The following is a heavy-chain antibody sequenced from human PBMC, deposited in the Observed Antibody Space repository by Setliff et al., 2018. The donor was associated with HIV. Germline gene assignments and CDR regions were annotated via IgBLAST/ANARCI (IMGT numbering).Heavy chain of an antibody. V-gene: IGHV4-31*03. Sequence: SETLSLTCSVSGASITSGGHYWTWIRQHPERGLEWIGHIHSGGSTFYNPSLKSRLIISLDTSENQFSLKLDSVTAADTAVYYCARESELRRIDSWGQGTLVTVSS. J-gene: IGHJ4*02. D-gene: IGHD1-1*01. CDR2: IHSGGST. CDR3: ARESELRRIDS. CDR1: GASITSGGHY.